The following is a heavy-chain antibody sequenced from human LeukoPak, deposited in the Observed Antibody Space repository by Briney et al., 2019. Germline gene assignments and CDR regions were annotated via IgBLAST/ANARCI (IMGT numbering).Heavy chain of an antibody. Sequence: SGTLSLTCAVSGGSISNNNWWSWVRRPPGKGLEWIGEINHSGSTNYNPSLKSRVTISVDTSKNQFSLKLSSVTAADTAVYYCARGGEYGSGSYYKYWGQGTLVTVSS. J-gene: IGHJ4*02. V-gene: IGHV4-4*02. D-gene: IGHD3-10*01. CDR2: INHSGST. CDR3: ARGGEYGSGSYYKY. CDR1: GGSISNNNW.